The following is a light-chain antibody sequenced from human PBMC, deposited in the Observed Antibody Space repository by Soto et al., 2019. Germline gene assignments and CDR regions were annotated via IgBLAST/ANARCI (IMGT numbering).Light chain of an antibody. J-gene: IGLJ2*01. CDR1: RSDIGGYKF. CDR2: EVS. Sequence: QSALTQPASVSGSPGQSITISCIGTRSDIGGYKFVSWYQQHPGKAPKLMIYEVSNRPSGVSNRFSGSKSGNTASLTISGLQAEDEADYYCAAWDDSLRGVVFGGGTKLTVL. V-gene: IGLV2-14*01. CDR3: AAWDDSLRGVV.